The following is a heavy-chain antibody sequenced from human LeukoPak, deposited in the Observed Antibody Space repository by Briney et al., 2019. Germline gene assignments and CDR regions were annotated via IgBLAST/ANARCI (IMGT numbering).Heavy chain of an antibody. CDR1: GYTFTSYG. CDR3: ARDLGYYGSGSYALTIQHNDHYYFDY. Sequence: GASVKVSCKASGYTFTSYGISWVRQAPGQGLEWKGWISAYNGNTNYAQKLQGRVTMTTDTSTSTAYMELRSLRSDDTAVYYCARDLGYYGSGSYALTIQHNDHYYFDYWGQGTLVTVSS. CDR2: ISAYNGNT. D-gene: IGHD3-10*01. J-gene: IGHJ4*02. V-gene: IGHV1-18*04.